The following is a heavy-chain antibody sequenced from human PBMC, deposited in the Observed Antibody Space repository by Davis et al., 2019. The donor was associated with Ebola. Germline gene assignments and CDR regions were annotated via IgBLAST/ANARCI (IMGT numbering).Heavy chain of an antibody. Sequence: SETLSLTCAVYGGSFSGYYWSWIRQPPGKGLEWIGEINHSGSTNYNPSLKSRVTISVDTSKYQFSLNLSSVTAADTAVYYCAREGYCSSTSCYICQRWFDPWGQGTPVTVSS. J-gene: IGHJ5*02. CDR1: GGSFSGYY. D-gene: IGHD2-2*02. CDR2: INHSGST. V-gene: IGHV4-34*01. CDR3: AREGYCSSTSCYICQRWFDP.